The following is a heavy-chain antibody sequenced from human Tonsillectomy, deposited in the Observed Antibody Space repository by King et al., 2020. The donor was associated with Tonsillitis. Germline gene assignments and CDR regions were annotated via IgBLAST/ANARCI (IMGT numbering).Heavy chain of an antibody. Sequence: QLQESGPGLVRPSQTLSLTCTVSGDSINTDIYFWNWIRQPAGKGLEWIGRVQSSGRTNSNPSLKSRVTMSVDTSKNQFSLRLSSVTAADTAVYYCAREDYGDYPYWGQGTLVTVSS. V-gene: IGHV4-61*02. CDR3: AREDYGDYPY. CDR2: VQSSGRT. J-gene: IGHJ4*02. D-gene: IGHD4-17*01. CDR1: GDSINTDIYF.